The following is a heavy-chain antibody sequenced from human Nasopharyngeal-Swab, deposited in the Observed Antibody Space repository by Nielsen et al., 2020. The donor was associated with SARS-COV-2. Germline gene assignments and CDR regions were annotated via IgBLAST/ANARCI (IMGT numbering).Heavy chain of an antibody. J-gene: IGHJ4*02. D-gene: IGHD2-2*01. V-gene: IGHV3-21*01. Sequence: WIRQPSGKGLEWVSSISSSSSYIYYADSVKGRFTISRDNAKNSLYLQMNSLRAEDTAVYYCARDGIYCSSTSCYAAYFDYWGQGTLVTVSS. CDR2: ISSSSSYI. CDR3: ARDGIYCSSTSCYAAYFDY.